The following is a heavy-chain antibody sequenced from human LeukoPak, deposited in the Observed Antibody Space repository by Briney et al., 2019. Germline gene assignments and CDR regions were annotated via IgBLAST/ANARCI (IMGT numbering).Heavy chain of an antibody. CDR3: AKESGYSSSWIPFDY. CDR2: IRYDGSNK. D-gene: IGHD6-13*01. Sequence: GGSLRLSCAVSGFTFSSYGMHWVRQAPGKGLEWVAFIRYDGSNKYYADSVKGRFTISRDNSKNTLYLQMNGLRAEDTAVYYCAKESGYSSSWIPFDYWGQGTLVTVSS. J-gene: IGHJ4*02. V-gene: IGHV3-30*02. CDR1: GFTFSSYG.